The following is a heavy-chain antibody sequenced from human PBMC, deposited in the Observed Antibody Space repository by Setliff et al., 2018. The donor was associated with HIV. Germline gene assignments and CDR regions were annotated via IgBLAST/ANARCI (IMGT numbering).Heavy chain of an antibody. V-gene: IGHV5-51*01. J-gene: IGHJ3*02. Sequence: GESLKISCKGSGYSFTNYWIAWVRQMPGRGLEWMGIIYPGDSDTRYSPSVQGQVTISADKSISTAYLQWSSLKASDTAMYYCARQGDYHILTGYYSGPHDAFDIWGQGTMVTVSS. CDR3: ARQGDYHILTGYYSGPHDAFDI. CDR1: GYSFTNYW. D-gene: IGHD3-9*01. CDR2: IYPGDSDT.